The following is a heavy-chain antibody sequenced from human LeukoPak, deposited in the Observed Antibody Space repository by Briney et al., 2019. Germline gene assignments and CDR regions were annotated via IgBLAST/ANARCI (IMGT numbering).Heavy chain of an antibody. CDR3: ARQHPYHSGSGSFYFDF. CDR2: IIPILGIV. V-gene: IGHV1-69*02. D-gene: IGHD3-10*01. J-gene: IGHJ4*02. Sequence: SVKLSCKASGVAFSTFPMSWMRQAPGQGLEWMGRIIPILGIVNYAQMFQGRVTITADKSTSTAYMELSSLRSEDTAVYYCARQHPYHSGSGSFYFDFWGQGTLVTVSS. CDR1: GVAFSTFP.